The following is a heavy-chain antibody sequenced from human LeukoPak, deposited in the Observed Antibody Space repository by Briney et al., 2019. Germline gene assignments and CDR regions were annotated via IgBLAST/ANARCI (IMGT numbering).Heavy chain of an antibody. D-gene: IGHD3-10*01. J-gene: IGHJ4*02. CDR3: AKSQYSFASGSSRPLFDY. Sequence: GASVKVSCKASGYLFSDYYIHWVRQARGQGRQWMGWINPNSGGTYFALEFEDRVTLTRDTSRNTAYMEMRTLTSDDSAVYYCAKSQYSFASGSSRPLFDYWGQGTLVTVSS. V-gene: IGHV1-2*02. CDR2: INPNSGGT. CDR1: GYLFSDYY.